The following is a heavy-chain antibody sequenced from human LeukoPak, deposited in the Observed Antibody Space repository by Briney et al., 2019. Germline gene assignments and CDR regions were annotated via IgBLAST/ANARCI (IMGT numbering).Heavy chain of an antibody. CDR3: ARGMSGYYGMDV. Sequence: GGSLRLSCAASGFTLSSYAMSWVRQAPGKGLVWVSRIKSDGSNYYADSVKGRFTIFRDNAKNTLYLQMNSLRAEDTAVYYCARGMSGYYGMDVWGQGTTVTVSS. CDR2: IKSDGSNY. V-gene: IGHV3-74*01. J-gene: IGHJ6*02. CDR1: GFTLSSYA.